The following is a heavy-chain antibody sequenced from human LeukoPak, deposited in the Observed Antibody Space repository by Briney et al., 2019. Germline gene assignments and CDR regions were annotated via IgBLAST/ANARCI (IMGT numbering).Heavy chain of an antibody. CDR1: GYSFTSYW. J-gene: IGHJ4*02. D-gene: IGHD3-22*01. Sequence: GESLKISCKDSGYSFTSYWIGWVRQMPGKGLEWMGIIYPGDSDTRYSPSFQGQVTISADKSISTAYLQWSSLKASDTAMYYCARLDYYDSSGFLFDYWGQGTLVTVSS. CDR3: ARLDYYDSSGFLFDY. CDR2: IYPGDSDT. V-gene: IGHV5-51*01.